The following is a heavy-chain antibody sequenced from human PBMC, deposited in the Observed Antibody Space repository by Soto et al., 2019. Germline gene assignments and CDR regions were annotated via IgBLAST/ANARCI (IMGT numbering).Heavy chain of an antibody. CDR1: GYSISSGYY. CDR2: IYHSGST. CDR3: ARDAAPRYYDFWSGYIQPVPLYYYGMDV. Sequence: SETLSLTCAVSGYSISSGYYWGWIRQPPGKGLEWIESIYHSGSTYYNPSLKSRVTISVDTSKNQFSLKLSSVTAADTAVYYCARDAAPRYYDFWSGYIQPVPLYYYGMDVWGQGTTVTVSS. D-gene: IGHD3-3*01. V-gene: IGHV4-38-2*02. J-gene: IGHJ6*02.